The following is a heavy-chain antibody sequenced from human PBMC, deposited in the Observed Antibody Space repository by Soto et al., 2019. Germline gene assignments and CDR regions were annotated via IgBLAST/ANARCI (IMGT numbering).Heavy chain of an antibody. CDR3: ARGPKIVLVPAAAYNWFDP. CDR2: IIPIFGTA. J-gene: IGHJ5*01. Sequence: SLKVSCESSGGTSSIYAISWVLQAPGQGLEWMGGIIPIFGTANYAQKFQGRVTITADESTSTAYMELSSLRSEDTAVYYCARGPKIVLVPAAAYNWFDPWGQGTLVTVS. V-gene: IGHV1-69*13. D-gene: IGHD2-2*01. CDR1: GGTSSIYA.